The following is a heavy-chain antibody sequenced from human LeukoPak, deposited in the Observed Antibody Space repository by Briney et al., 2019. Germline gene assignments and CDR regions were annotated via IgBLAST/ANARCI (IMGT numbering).Heavy chain of an antibody. J-gene: IGHJ4*02. CDR3: AKGRGYSGYDEFDY. V-gene: IGHV3-9*03. Sequence: GRSLRLSCAASGFTFDDYAMHWVRQAPGKGLEWVSGISWNSGSIGYADSVKGRFTIPRDNAKNSLYLQMNSLRAEDMALYYCAKGRGYSGYDEFDYWGQGTLVTVSS. CDR1: GFTFDDYA. D-gene: IGHD5-12*01. CDR2: ISWNSGSI.